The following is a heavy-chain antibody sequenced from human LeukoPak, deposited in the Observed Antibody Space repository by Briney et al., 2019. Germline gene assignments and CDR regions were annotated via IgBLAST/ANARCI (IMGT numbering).Heavy chain of an antibody. CDR3: ARGGGYCSSTSCSSHAYYFDY. CDR2: ISYDGSNK. V-gene: IGHV3-30-3*01. Sequence: GRSLRLSCAASGFTFSSYAMHWVRQAPGKGLEWVAVISYDGSNKYYADSVKGRFTISRDNSKNTLYLQMNSLRAEDTAVYYCARGGGYCSSTSCSSHAYYFDYWGQGTLVSVSS. J-gene: IGHJ4*02. D-gene: IGHD2-2*03. CDR1: GFTFSSYA.